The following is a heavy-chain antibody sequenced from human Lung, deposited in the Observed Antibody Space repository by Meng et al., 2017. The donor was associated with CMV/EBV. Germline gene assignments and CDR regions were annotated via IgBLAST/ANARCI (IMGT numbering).Heavy chain of an antibody. CDR1: GYTFTSYY. Sequence: ASVKVSCKASGYTFTSYYMHWVRQAPGQGLEWMGIINPSGGSTSYAQKFQGRVTMTRDTSTSTVYMELSSLRSEDTAVYYCARGGRGVVVPAAEVAYWGQGTLVTVSS. D-gene: IGHD2-2*01. CDR2: INPSGGST. V-gene: IGHV1-46*01. J-gene: IGHJ4*02. CDR3: ARGGRGVVVPAAEVAY.